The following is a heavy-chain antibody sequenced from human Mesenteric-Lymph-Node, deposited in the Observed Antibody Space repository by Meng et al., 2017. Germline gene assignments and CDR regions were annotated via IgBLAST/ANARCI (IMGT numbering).Heavy chain of an antibody. Sequence: GSLRLSCTVSGGSISSYYWSWIRQPAGKGLEWIGRIYTSGSTNYNPSLKSRVTMSVDTSKNQFSLKLSSVTAADTAVYYCARGLWDGSYFDYWGQGTLVTVSS. CDR1: GGSISSYY. V-gene: IGHV4-4*07. CDR2: IYTSGST. D-gene: IGHD1-26*01. J-gene: IGHJ4*02. CDR3: ARGLWDGSYFDY.